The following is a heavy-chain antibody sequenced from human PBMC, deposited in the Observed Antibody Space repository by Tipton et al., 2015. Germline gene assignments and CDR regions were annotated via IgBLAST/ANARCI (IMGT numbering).Heavy chain of an antibody. Sequence: TLSLTCTVSGDSISSGGYYWTWIRPHPGKGLEWIGYIHYNGSTYNNPSLKSRVTISEDTSKNQFSLKLRSVTAADTAVYYCARGGWSGHDFDYWGQGTLVTVSS. V-gene: IGHV4-31*03. D-gene: IGHD2-8*01. CDR1: GDSISSGGYY. CDR3: ARGGWSGHDFDY. J-gene: IGHJ4*02. CDR2: IHYNGST.